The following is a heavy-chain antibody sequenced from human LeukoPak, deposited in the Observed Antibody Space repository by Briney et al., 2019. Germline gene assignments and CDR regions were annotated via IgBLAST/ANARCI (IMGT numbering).Heavy chain of an antibody. Sequence: PSETLSLTCTVSGASISSYYWGWIRQPPGKGLEWIGSIYYSGSTYYNPSLKSRVTISVDTSKNQFSLKLSSVTAADTAVYYCARHGYYGSGSYGNWFDPWGQGTLVTVPS. CDR2: IYYSGST. V-gene: IGHV4-39*01. J-gene: IGHJ5*02. CDR1: GASISSYY. CDR3: ARHGYYGSGSYGNWFDP. D-gene: IGHD3-10*01.